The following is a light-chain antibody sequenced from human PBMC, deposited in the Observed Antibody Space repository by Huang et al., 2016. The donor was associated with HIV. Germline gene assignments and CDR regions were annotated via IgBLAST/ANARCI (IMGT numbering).Light chain of an antibody. CDR1: QSIGTW. J-gene: IGKJ2*01. CDR3: QQCYASSYT. V-gene: IGKV1-5*03. Sequence: DIQMTQSPSTLSASVGDRVSITCRASQSIGTWLAWYRQSPGKAPKLLISQASTLQSGVPSRFSGSGSGTQFTLTIRTLQPDDFATYYCQQCYASSYTFGQGTKLE. CDR2: QAS.